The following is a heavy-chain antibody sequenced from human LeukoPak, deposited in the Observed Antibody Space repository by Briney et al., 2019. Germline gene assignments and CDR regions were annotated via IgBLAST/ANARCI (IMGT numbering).Heavy chain of an antibody. J-gene: IGHJ4*02. CDR1: GFTFSNYA. Sequence: GGSLRLSCAASGFTFSNYAMTWVRQAPGKGLEWVSTITGSGYDAYYADSVEGRFSISRDNSKNMLYLHMDSLRAEDTAVYYCAKGATGLRIVGDDWGQGTLVTVSS. V-gene: IGHV3-23*01. CDR2: ITGSGYDA. CDR3: AKGATGLRIVGDD. D-gene: IGHD2-15*01.